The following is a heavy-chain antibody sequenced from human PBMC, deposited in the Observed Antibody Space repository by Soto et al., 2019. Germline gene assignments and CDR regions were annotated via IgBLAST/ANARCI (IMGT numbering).Heavy chain of an antibody. CDR2: ITPIFGTA. CDR3: ARIAFAGSRKPYYFDY. J-gene: IGHJ4*02. Sequence: SVKVSCKASGGTFSSYAISWVRQAPGQGLEWMGGITPIFGTANYAQKFQGRVTITADESTSTAYMELSSLRSEDTAVYYCARIAFAGSRKPYYFDYWGQGTLVTVSS. V-gene: IGHV1-69*13. D-gene: IGHD3-10*01. CDR1: GGTFSSYA.